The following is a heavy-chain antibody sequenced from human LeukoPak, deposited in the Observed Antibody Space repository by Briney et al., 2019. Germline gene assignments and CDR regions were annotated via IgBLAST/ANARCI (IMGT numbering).Heavy chain of an antibody. J-gene: IGHJ3*02. V-gene: IGHV3-53*01. D-gene: IGHD3-16*01. Sequence: GGSLRLSCAASGFTFSSYCMHWVRQAPGKGLELVSVIYSGGNTYYAVSVKGRFTISRDNSKNTLYLQMNSLRVEDTAVYYCARDMRGVDAFDIWGQGTMVTVSS. CDR2: IYSGGNT. CDR3: ARDMRGVDAFDI. CDR1: GFTFSSYC.